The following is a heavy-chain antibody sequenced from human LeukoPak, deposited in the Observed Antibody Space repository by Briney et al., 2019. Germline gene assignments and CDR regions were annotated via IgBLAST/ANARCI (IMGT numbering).Heavy chain of an antibody. J-gene: IGHJ4*02. V-gene: IGHV3-7*01. CDR3: ARDLYYYDSSGYSNFDY. CDR1: GFTFSSYW. Sequence: LAGGSLRLSCAASGFTFSSYWMSWVRQAPGKGLEWVANIKQEGSEKYYVDSVKGRFTISRDNAKNSLYLQMNSLRAEDTAVYYCARDLYYYDSSGYSNFDYWGQGTLVTVSS. CDR2: IKQEGSEK. D-gene: IGHD3-22*01.